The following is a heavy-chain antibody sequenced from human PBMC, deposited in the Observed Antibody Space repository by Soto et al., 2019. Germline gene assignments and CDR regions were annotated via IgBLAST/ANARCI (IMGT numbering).Heavy chain of an antibody. D-gene: IGHD2-2*01. V-gene: IGHV3-23*01. CDR3: AKGRGYCTSTSCDVGSDY. CDR1: GFTFSSYA. CDR2: ISGSGGST. Sequence: EVQLLESGGGLVQPGGSLRLSCAASGFTFSSYAMSWVRQAPGKGLEWVSAISGSGGSTYYADSVKGRFTISRDNSKNTLYLQMNSRRAEDTAVYYCAKGRGYCTSTSCDVGSDYWGQGTLVTVSS. J-gene: IGHJ4*02.